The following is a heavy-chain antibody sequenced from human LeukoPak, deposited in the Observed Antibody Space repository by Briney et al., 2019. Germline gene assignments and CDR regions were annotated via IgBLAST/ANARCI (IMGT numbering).Heavy chain of an antibody. CDR2: IYYSGST. J-gene: IGHJ1*01. CDR1: GGSISSHY. D-gene: IGHD1-26*01. CDR3: ARAVSGTYGHFHH. V-gene: IGHV4-59*11. Sequence: PSETLSLTCSVSGGSISSHYWSWIRQPPGKGLEWIGYIYYSGSTKYNPSLKSRVTISVDTSKNQFSLKLSSVTAADTAVYYCARAVSGTYGHFHHWGQGTLVTVSS.